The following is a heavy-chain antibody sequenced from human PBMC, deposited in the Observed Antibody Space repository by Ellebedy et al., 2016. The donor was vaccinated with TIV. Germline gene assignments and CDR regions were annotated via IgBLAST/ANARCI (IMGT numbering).Heavy chain of an antibody. D-gene: IGHD3-10*01. CDR3: AREVRGSASFDI. CDR2: ISSSSGYI. CDR1: GFTFSSYS. Sequence: PGGSLRLSCAPSGFTFSSYSMNWVRLGPGKGLEWVSSISSSSGYIYYADSVKGRFTISRDNTKNSLSLQMNSLRAEDTAVYYCAREVRGSASFDIWGQGTIVTVSS. V-gene: IGHV3-21*01. J-gene: IGHJ3*02.